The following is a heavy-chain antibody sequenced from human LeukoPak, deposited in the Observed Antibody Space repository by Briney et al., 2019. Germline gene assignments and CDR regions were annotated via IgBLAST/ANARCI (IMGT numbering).Heavy chain of an antibody. CDR2: IHYSGST. D-gene: IGHD5-12*01. CDR3: AREGGGATINYYYYYYMDV. CDR1: GGSISRKY. Sequence: SETLSLTCTVSGGSISRKYWSWIRQPPGKGLEWIGYIHYSGSTNYNPSLKSRVTISVDTSKNQFSLKLSSVTAADTAVYYCAREGGGATINYYYYYYMDVWGKGTTATVSS. V-gene: IGHV4-59*01. J-gene: IGHJ6*03.